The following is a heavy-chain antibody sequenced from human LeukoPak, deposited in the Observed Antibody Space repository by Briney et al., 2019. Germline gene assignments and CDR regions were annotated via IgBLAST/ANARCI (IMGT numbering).Heavy chain of an antibody. D-gene: IGHD3-3*01. CDR3: ARVEWTTTLIAPDAFDI. CDR2: IIPILGIA. J-gene: IGHJ3*02. Sequence: SVKVSCKASGGTFSSYTISWVRQAPGQGLEWMGRIIPILGIANYAQKFQGRVTITADKSTSTAYMELSSLRSEDMAVYYCARVEWTTTLIAPDAFDIWGQGTMVTVSS. V-gene: IGHV1-69*02. CDR1: GGTFSSYT.